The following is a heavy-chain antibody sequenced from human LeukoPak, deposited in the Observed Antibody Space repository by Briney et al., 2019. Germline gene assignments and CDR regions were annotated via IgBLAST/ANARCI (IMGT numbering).Heavy chain of an antibody. D-gene: IGHD6-19*01. J-gene: IGHJ5*02. CDR1: GGSISSGDYY. Sequence: SQTLSLTCTVSGGSISSGDYYWSWIRQPPGKGLEWIGYIYYSGSTDYNPSLKSRVTMSVDTSKNQFSLKLSSVTATDTAVYYCARRAGYNSGWYWFDPWGQGALVTVSS. V-gene: IGHV4-30-4*01. CDR2: IYYSGST. CDR3: ARRAGYNSGWYWFDP.